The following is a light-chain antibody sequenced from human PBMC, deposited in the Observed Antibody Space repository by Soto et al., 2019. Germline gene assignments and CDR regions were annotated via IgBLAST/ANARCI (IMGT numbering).Light chain of an antibody. CDR3: QEYNHWPLT. J-gene: IGKJ4*02. CDR2: GAS. Sequence: VMTQSPANLALSPGESVTRSCRASQSVGGDVAWYQQKPGQAPRLLIFGASTRATAVPARFSGSGSATEFTFTISSLQSEEFAVYYCQEYNHWPLTVGGGTKVDIK. CDR1: QSVGGD. V-gene: IGKV3-15*01.